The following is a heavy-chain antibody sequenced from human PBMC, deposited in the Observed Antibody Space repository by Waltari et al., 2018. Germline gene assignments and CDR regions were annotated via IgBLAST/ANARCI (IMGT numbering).Heavy chain of an antibody. CDR3: ARVETGIVLMVYAPPWYFDL. J-gene: IGHJ2*01. Sequence: EVQLVESGGGLVKPGGSLRLSCAASGFTFSSYSMNWVRQAPGKGLAWVSSISSSSSYIYYADSVKGRFTISRDNAKNSLYLQMNSLRAEDTAVYYCARVETGIVLMVYAPPWYFDLWGRGTLVTVSS. CDR1: GFTFSSYS. CDR2: ISSSSSYI. V-gene: IGHV3-21*01. D-gene: IGHD2-8*01.